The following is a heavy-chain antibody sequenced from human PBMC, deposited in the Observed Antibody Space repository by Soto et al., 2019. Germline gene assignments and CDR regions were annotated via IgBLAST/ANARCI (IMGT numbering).Heavy chain of an antibody. CDR2: INPNGGDT. Sequence: QVQLVQSGTEVKKPGASVRVSCKASAYTFTNYYYIHWGRQAPGQGLEWMGIINPNGGDTFYAQKFKGRITMTRDTSTDTLYLDLTSLRSDDTAVYYCARDLGSSGFDSWGQGSLVTVSS. D-gene: IGHD3-22*01. J-gene: IGHJ4*02. CDR1: AYTFTNYY. CDR3: ARDLGSSGFDS. V-gene: IGHV1-46*01.